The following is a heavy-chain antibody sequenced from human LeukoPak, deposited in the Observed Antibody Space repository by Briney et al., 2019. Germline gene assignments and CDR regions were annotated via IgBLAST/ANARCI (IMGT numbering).Heavy chain of an antibody. Sequence: GASVKVSCKASGYTFTSYDINWVRQATGQGLEWMGWMNPNSGNTGYAQKFQGRVTMTRNTSISTAYMELSSLRSEDTAVYYCARGRGYQLLSWGPGYYYYGMDVWGQGTTVTVSS. CDR1: GYTFTSYD. CDR3: ARGRGYQLLSWGPGYYYYGMDV. D-gene: IGHD2-2*01. V-gene: IGHV1-8*01. J-gene: IGHJ6*02. CDR2: MNPNSGNT.